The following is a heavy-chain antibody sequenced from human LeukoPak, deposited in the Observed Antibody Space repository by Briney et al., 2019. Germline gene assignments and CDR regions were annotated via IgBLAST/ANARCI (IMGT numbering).Heavy chain of an antibody. CDR3: SRGLDSRKLGY. CDR1: GASFSSGDQY. V-gene: IGHV4-31*03. J-gene: IGHJ4*02. D-gene: IGHD3-22*01. Sequence: SETLSLTCTVSGASFSSGDQYWNWIRQSPGKGLEWIGSIHPSGTLYNNPSLESRVTMSMDRSKNQFSLNLNSVTAADTAVYFCSRGLDSRKLGYWGQGTLVTVSS. CDR2: IHPSGTL.